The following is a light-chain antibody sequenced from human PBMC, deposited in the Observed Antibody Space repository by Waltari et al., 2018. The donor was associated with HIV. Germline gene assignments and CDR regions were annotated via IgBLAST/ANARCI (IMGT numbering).Light chain of an antibody. CDR1: SSDVGAHTH. Sequence: QSALTQPASMSGSPGQSITISCTGTSSDVGAHTHVSCYKHQPVKFPIRWVYKNTERPSEISNRFAGSKSSNTASLSSSGVQGEDVADYYSCSYTTSSTLVFGGGTKLTVL. CDR2: KNT. V-gene: IGLV2-14*01. CDR3: CSYTTSSTLV. J-gene: IGLJ2*01.